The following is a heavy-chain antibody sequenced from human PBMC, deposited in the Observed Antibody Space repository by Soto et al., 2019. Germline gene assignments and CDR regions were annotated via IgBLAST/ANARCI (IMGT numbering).Heavy chain of an antibody. CDR2: VSAYNGER. CDR3: SRGTSIPASGDY. CDR1: GYTFTNYG. V-gene: IGHV1-18*01. J-gene: IGHJ4*01. Sequence: QVQLVQSGAEVKKPGASVKVSCKASGYTFTNYGINWVRQAPGQGLEWIGWVSAYNGERRYAQRVQARVIMTTDTSTTTAYMELRSLRSDDTAVYYCSRGTSIPASGDYWGQGTLVTVSS. D-gene: IGHD6-6*01.